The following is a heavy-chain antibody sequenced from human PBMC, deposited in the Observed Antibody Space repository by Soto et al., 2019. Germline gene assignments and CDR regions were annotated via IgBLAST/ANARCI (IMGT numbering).Heavy chain of an antibody. J-gene: IGHJ4*02. CDR1: GFTFSSYG. V-gene: IGHV3-30*18. Sequence: PVGSLRLSCAASGFTFSSYGMHWVRQAPGKGLEWVAVISYDGSNKYYADSVKGRFTISRDNSKNTLYLQMNSLRAEDTAVYYCAKRNEEMATIDYWGQGTLVTV. D-gene: IGHD5-12*01. CDR3: AKRNEEMATIDY. CDR2: ISYDGSNK.